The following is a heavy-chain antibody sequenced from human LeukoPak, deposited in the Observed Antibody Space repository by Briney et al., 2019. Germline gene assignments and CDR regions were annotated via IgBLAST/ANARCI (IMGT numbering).Heavy chain of an antibody. J-gene: IGHJ5*02. D-gene: IGHD3-9*01. CDR2: ISAYNGNT. Sequence: ASVKVSCKASGYTFTGYGISWVRQAPGQGLEWMGWISAYNGNTNYAQKLQGRVTMTTDTSTSTAYMELRSLRSDDTAVYYCARDGTYYDILTGYYMCWFDPWGQGTLVTVSS. V-gene: IGHV1-18*01. CDR1: GYTFTGYG. CDR3: ARDGTYYDILTGYYMCWFDP.